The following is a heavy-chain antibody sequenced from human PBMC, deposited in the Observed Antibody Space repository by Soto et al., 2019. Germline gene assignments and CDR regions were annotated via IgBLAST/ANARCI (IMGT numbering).Heavy chain of an antibody. CDR2: ISYDGGET. J-gene: IGHJ4*02. Sequence: QVQLVESGGGVVHPGRSLSLSCAGPGFIFSNYGMHWVRQAPGKGLEWVAFISYDGGETFYADSVKGRFTISRDNSKSTVFLHMNSLKKEDTAVYYCAITSVADASFDYWGQGTLGTVSS. D-gene: IGHD5-12*01. CDR3: AITSVADASFDY. CDR1: GFIFSNYG. V-gene: IGHV3-30*03.